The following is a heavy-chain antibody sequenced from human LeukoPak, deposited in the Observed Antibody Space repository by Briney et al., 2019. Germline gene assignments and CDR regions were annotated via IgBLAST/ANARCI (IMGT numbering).Heavy chain of an antibody. J-gene: IGHJ6*03. D-gene: IGHD3-22*01. CDR3: AKYYYDSSGYPHYYYYYYMDV. Sequence: ASVKVSCKASGYTFTGYYMHWVRQAPGQGLEWMGWINPNSGGTNYAQKFQGRVTMTRDTSISTAYMELSRLRSDDTAVYYCAKYYYDSSGYPHYYYYYYMDVWGKGTTVTVSS. V-gene: IGHV1-2*02. CDR2: INPNSGGT. CDR1: GYTFTGYY.